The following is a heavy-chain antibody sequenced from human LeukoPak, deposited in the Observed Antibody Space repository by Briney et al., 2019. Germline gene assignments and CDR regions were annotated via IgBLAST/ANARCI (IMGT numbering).Heavy chain of an antibody. CDR3: TTATMIRGVSDY. CDR2: IKSKTDGAAT. D-gene: IGHD3-10*01. Sequence: GGSLRLSCADSGFTFGDAWMSWVRQAPGRGLEWVGRIKSKTDGAATDYAAPVKGRFTISRDDSKNTLFLQMSSLRTEDTAVYYCTTATMIRGVSDYWGQGTLVTVSS. J-gene: IGHJ4*02. CDR1: GFTFGDAW. V-gene: IGHV3-15*01.